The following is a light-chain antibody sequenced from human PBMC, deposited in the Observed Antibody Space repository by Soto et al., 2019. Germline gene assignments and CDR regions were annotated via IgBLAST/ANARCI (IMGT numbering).Light chain of an antibody. V-gene: IGKV1-5*03. CDR2: RES. CDR1: HNINSW. CDR3: QQYNTYST. J-gene: IGKJ1*01. Sequence: DIQMTQSPLTLSASVGDRVTITCRASHNINSWLAWYQQRPGKAPMLLIQRESRLESGVPSRFSGTGSGTEFFLTISNLQPDDFATYHCQQYNTYSTFGQGTKVEIK.